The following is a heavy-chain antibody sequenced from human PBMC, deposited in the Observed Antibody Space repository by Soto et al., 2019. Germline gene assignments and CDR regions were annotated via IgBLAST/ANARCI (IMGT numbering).Heavy chain of an antibody. J-gene: IGHJ4*02. Sequence: PGGSLRLACAASGFTFGSYAMSWVRPAPGKGLEWVSAISGSGGSTYYADSVKGRFTISRDNSKNTLYLQMNSLRAEDTAVYYCAKSVRSIFYDSSGFAIDNWSQQTLVPISS. CDR1: GFTFGSYA. V-gene: IGHV3-23*01. CDR2: ISGSGGST. D-gene: IGHD3-22*01. CDR3: AKSVRSIFYDSSGFAIDN.